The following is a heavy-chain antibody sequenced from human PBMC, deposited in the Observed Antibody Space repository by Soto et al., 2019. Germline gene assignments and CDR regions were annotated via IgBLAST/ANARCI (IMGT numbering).Heavy chain of an antibody. V-gene: IGHV4-39*01. CDR1: GGSISSSSYY. Sequence: SETLSLTCTVSGGSISSSSYYWGWIRQPPGKGLEWIGSIYYSGSTYYNPSLKSRVTISVDTSKNQFSLKLSSVTAADTAVYYCARHGSGMGYAGSRSYYFDYWGQGTLVTVSS. CDR2: IYYSGST. J-gene: IGHJ4*02. CDR3: ARHGSGMGYAGSRSYYFDY. D-gene: IGHD6-25*01.